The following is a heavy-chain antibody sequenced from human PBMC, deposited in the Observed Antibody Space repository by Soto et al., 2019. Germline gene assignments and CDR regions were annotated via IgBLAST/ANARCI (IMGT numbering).Heavy chain of an antibody. CDR1: GFSFSNSG. J-gene: IGHJ4*02. CDR3: AKNGLSNSPSAIDS. CDR2: ISGNGRNT. Sequence: EVQLLESGGGLAQPGGSLRLSCVTSGFSFSNSGMSWVRQAPGKGLDWVSGISGNGRNTYYTDSIKGRFLVSRDNSGNTLFFQMNSLRAEDTAIYFCAKNGLSNSPSAIDSWGQGTLVTVSS. D-gene: IGHD1-1*01. V-gene: IGHV3-23*01.